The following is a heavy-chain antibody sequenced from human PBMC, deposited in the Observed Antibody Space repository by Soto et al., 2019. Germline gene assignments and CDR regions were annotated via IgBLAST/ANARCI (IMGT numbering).Heavy chain of an antibody. J-gene: IGHJ4*01. CDR3: TNARCTGDSCFVPDY. Sequence: LRLSWAACGLTFGSSTRAWVRQAPGKGLEWISAISGSGDSPSYADSVQGRFSISRDNLRNTFFLQMNSLRAEDTATYYCTNARCTGDSCFVPDYWGHGALVTVPS. CDR2: ISGSGDSP. CDR1: GLTFGSST. V-gene: IGHV3-23*01. D-gene: IGHD2-8*02.